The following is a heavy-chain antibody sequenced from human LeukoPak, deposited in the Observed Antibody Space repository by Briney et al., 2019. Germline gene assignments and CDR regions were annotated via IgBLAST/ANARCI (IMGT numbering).Heavy chain of an antibody. V-gene: IGHV7-4-1*02. CDR3: ARALTDYSQLPSDAFDI. Sequence: GASVKVSCKASGYTFTSYAMNWVRQAPGQGLEWMGWINTNTGNPTYAQGFTGRFVFSLDTSVSTAYLQISSLKAEDTAVYYCARALTDYSQLPSDAFDIWGQGTMDTVSS. D-gene: IGHD1-1*01. CDR2: INTNTGNP. J-gene: IGHJ3*02. CDR1: GYTFTSYA.